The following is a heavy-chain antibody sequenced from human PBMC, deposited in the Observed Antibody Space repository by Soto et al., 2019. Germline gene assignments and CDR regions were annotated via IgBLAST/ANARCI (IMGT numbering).Heavy chain of an antibody. CDR3: ARGRYGDY. CDR2: ISAHNGNT. Sequence: QVHLVQSGAEVKKPGASVKVSCKGSGYAFTTYGITWVRQAPGQGLEWMGWISAHNGNTNNAQKLQGRVTVTRDTSTSTAYMELRSLRSDDTAVYYCARGRYGDYWGQGARVTVSS. J-gene: IGHJ4*02. V-gene: IGHV1-18*01. CDR1: GYAFTTYG. D-gene: IGHD1-1*01.